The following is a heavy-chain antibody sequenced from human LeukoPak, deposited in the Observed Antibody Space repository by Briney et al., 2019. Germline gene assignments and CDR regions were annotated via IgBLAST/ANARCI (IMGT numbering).Heavy chain of an antibody. V-gene: IGHV3-23*01. D-gene: IGHD3-10*01. CDR1: GFTFSSYA. J-gene: IGHJ4*02. CDR2: ISGSGGST. CDR3: AKSLELLWFGTYDY. Sequence: TGGSLRLSCAASGFTFSSYAMSWVRQAPGKGLEWVSAISGSGGSTYYADSVKGRFTISRDNSKNTLYLQMNSLRAEDTAVYYCAKSLELLWFGTYDYWGQGTLVTVSS.